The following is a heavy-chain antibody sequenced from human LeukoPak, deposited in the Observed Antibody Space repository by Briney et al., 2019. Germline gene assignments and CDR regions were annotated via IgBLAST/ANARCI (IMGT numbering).Heavy chain of an antibody. J-gene: IGHJ4*02. CDR3: GKESTTCYHDY. Sequence: HAGGSLRLSCAASGFTFSSYAMSWVRQAPGKGLEWVSAISNSGVNRYYADSVKGRFTISRDNSRNTLYLQMNSLRAEDTAVYYCGKESTTCYHDYWGQGTLVTVSS. D-gene: IGHD2-2*01. CDR2: ISNSGVNR. CDR1: GFTFSSYA. V-gene: IGHV3-23*01.